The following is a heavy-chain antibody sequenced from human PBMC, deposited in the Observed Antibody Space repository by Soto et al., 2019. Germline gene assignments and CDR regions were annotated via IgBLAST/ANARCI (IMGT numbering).Heavy chain of an antibody. CDR2: ISYDGSNK. CDR3: AKDHRPTTVTTPWFDP. J-gene: IGHJ5*02. V-gene: IGHV3-30*18. CDR1: GFTFSNYG. Sequence: QVQLVGSGGGVVQPGRSLRLSCAASGFTFSNYGMHWVRQAPGKGLEWVAVISYDGSNKYYADSVKGPFTISRDNSKNTLYLQMDSLTPEDTAVYYCAKDHRPTTVTTPWFDPWGQGTLVPVSS. D-gene: IGHD4-17*01.